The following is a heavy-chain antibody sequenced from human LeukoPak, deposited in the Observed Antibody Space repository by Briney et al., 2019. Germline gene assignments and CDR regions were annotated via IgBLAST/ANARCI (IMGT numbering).Heavy chain of an antibody. CDR1: GGSFSGYY. D-gene: IGHD3-10*01. J-gene: IGHJ6*03. CDR2: INHSGST. CDR3: ARGYYGSGSHCCHMDV. V-gene: IGHV4-34*01. Sequence: SETLSLTCAIYGGSFSGYYWGWIRQPPGKGLEWLGEINHSGSTNYNSSLKSRVTISVDTSKNQSSLKLSSVTAADTAVYYCARGYYGSGSHCCHMDVWGKGTTITVS.